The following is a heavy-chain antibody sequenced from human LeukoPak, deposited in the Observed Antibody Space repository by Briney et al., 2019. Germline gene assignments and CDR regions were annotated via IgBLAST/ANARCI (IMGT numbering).Heavy chain of an antibody. Sequence: PSETLSLTCTVSGGSISSGGYYWSWIRQHPGKGLEWIGYIYYSGSTYYNPSLKSRVTISVDTSENLFSLKLSSVTAADTAVYYCARGVDSYGSNYFDYWGQGTLVTVSS. D-gene: IGHD5-18*01. CDR1: GGSISSGGYY. V-gene: IGHV4-31*03. J-gene: IGHJ4*02. CDR2: IYYSGST. CDR3: ARGVDSYGSNYFDY.